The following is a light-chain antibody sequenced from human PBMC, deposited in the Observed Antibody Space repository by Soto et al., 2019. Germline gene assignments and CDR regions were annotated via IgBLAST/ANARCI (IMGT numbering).Light chain of an antibody. Sequence: QSALTQPPSASGSPGQSVTIYCTGTSSDVGGYNYVSWYQQHPGKAPKLMIYEVSKRPSGVPDRFSGSKSGNTASLTVSGLQAEDEADYYRSSYAGSNNLLFGGGTKLTVL. J-gene: IGLJ2*01. CDR1: SSDVGGYNY. CDR2: EVS. CDR3: SSYAGSNNLL. V-gene: IGLV2-8*01.